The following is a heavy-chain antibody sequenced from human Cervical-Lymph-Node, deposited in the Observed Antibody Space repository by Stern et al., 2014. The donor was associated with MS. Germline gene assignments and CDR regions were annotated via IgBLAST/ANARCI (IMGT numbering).Heavy chain of an antibody. Sequence: VQLVESGGGVVQPGRALRLSCAASGFTFDTAGMHWVRQAPGKGLEWVSFISYDGNHKFYADFVTGRFSISRDNSKNAVHLQMNSLETADSAVYYCSKDSRGTDVVQVVATLIPLASGMDVWGRGTPVTVSS. V-gene: IGHV3-30*18. CDR2: ISYDGNHK. CDR1: GFTFDTAG. CDR3: SKDSRGTDVVQVVATLIPLASGMDV. D-gene: IGHD2-15*01. J-gene: IGHJ6*02.